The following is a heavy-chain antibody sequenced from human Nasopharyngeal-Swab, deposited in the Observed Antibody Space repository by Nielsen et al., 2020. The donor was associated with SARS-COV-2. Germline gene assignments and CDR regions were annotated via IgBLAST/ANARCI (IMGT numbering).Heavy chain of an antibody. CDR2: LNQDGSAQ. CDR1: GFTFSNYW. CDR3: ASDSTRRHDY. D-gene: IGHD6-6*01. J-gene: IGHJ4*02. V-gene: IGHV3-7*03. Sequence: GRSLRLSCAASGFTFSNYWMAWVRQAPGKGLEWVADLNQDGSAQYYPDSVKGRFTISRDNAKSSLYLQMNRLRVEDTGVYYCASDSTRRHDYWGQGTLVTVSS.